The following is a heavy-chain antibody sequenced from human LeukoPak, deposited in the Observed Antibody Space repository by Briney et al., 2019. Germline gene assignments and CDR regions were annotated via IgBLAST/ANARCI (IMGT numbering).Heavy chain of an antibody. CDR1: GGTFSSYA. D-gene: IGHD5-12*01. CDR2: IIPILGIA. J-gene: IGHJ4*02. Sequence: SVKVSCKASGGTFSSYAISWVRQAPGQGLEWMGRIIPILGIANYAQKFQGRVTITADKSTSTAYMELSSLRSEDTAVYYCARSPNSGYELILYFDYWGQETLVTVSS. V-gene: IGHV1-69*04. CDR3: ARSPNSGYELILYFDY.